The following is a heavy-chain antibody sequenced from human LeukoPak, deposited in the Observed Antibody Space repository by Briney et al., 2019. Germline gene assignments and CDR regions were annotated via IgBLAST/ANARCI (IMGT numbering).Heavy chain of an antibody. CDR1: GGTFSSYA. CDR2: IIPIFGTA. CDR3: ASQPRTYYDSSGYYY. D-gene: IGHD3-22*01. J-gene: IGHJ4*02. V-gene: IGHV1-69*13. Sequence: SVKVSCKASGGTFSSYAISWVRQAPGQGLEWMGGIIPIFGTAYYAQKFQGRVTITADVSTSTAYMELSSLRSEDTAVYYCASQPRTYYDSSGYYYWGQGTLVTVSS.